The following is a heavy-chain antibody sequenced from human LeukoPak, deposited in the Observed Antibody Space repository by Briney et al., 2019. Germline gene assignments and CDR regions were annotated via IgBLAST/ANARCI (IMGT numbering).Heavy chain of an antibody. CDR2: IYWDDDK. D-gene: IGHD6-19*01. CDR3: ARNIAVAGSTNWGYNWFDP. J-gene: IGHJ5*02. CDR1: GFSLSTSGVG. V-gene: IGHV2-5*02. Sequence: ASGPTLVKPTQTLTLTCTFSGFSLSTSGVGVGWIRQPPGKALEWLALIYWDDDKRYSPSLNSRLTITKDTSKNQVVLTMTNMDPVDTATYYCARNIAVAGSTNWGYNWFDPWGQGTLVTVSS.